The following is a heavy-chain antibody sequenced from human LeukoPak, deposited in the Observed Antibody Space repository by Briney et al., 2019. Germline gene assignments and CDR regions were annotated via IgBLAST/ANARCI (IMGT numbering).Heavy chain of an antibody. CDR2: LTGRGDSA. CDR1: GFTFSNYA. Sequence: GGSLRLSCGASGFTFSNYAMYWVRQAPGKGLEWVSGLTGRGDSAYYADSVKGRFTISRDNSKNTLYLQMNSLRAEDTAVYYCAKRSTFWTMTTVTSPPWDYWGQGTPVTVSS. D-gene: IGHD4-17*01. J-gene: IGHJ4*02. CDR3: AKRSTFWTMTTVTSPPWDY. V-gene: IGHV3-23*01.